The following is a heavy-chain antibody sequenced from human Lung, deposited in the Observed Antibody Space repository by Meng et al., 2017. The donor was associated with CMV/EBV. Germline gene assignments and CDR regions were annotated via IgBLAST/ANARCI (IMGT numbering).Heavy chain of an antibody. Sequence: SCAASGFTFSSYGMHWVRQAPGKGLEWVAVIGYDGSNKYYADSVKGRLTISRDNSKNTLYLQMNSLRAEDTAVYYCAKTEYYYDSSGYWGVDYWXQGTLVTVSS. CDR2: IGYDGSNK. J-gene: IGHJ4*02. D-gene: IGHD3-22*01. CDR3: AKTEYYYDSSGYWGVDY. V-gene: IGHV3-33*06. CDR1: GFTFSSYG.